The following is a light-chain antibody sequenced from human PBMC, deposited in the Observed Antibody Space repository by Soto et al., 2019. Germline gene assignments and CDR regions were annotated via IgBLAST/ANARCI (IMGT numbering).Light chain of an antibody. CDR1: QSVSSY. J-gene: IGKJ2*01. CDR2: DAS. V-gene: IGKV3-11*01. Sequence: EIVLTQSPATLSLSPGERATLSCRASQSVSSYLAWYQQKPGQAPRLLIYDASNRATGIPARFSGSGSGTDFTLTISSLEHEDLAVYYCQQRSNWPPLYTVGQGTKLEIK. CDR3: QQRSNWPPLYT.